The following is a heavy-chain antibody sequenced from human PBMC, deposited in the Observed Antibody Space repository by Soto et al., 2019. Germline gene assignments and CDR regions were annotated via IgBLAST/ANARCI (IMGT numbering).Heavy chain of an antibody. V-gene: IGHV1-46*01. CDR2: INPSGGST. CDR3: SRDRVAARPVGDYYYYGMDV. CDR1: GYTFTSYY. D-gene: IGHD6-6*01. J-gene: IGHJ6*02. Sequence: GASVKVSCKASGYTFTSYYMHWVRQAPGQGLEWMGKINPSGGSTSYAQKFQGRVTMTRDTSTSTVYMELSSLRSEDTAVYFCSRDRVAARPVGDYYYYGMDVWGQGTTVTVSS.